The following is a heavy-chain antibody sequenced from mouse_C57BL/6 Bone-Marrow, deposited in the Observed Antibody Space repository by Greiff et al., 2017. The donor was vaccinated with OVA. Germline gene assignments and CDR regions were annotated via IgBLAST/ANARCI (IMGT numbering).Heavy chain of an antibody. D-gene: IGHD2-3*01. CDR1: GYTFISYN. CDR3: ARWLLRYYAMDY. J-gene: IGHJ4*01. V-gene: IGHV1-18*01. Sequence: VQLQQSGPELSRPGASVKLPCKASGYTFISYNMSWVKQSTGQGLEWIGEINPSNGGPSYNKKLKGKATLTVDKSSSTAYMELRSLTSEDTAVYYCARWLLRYYAMDYWGQGTSVTVSS. CDR2: INPSNGGP.